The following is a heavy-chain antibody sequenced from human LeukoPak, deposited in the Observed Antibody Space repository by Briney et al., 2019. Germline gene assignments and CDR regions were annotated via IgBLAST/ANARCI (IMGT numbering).Heavy chain of an antibody. CDR3: ARGFRSVTTWGYFDY. V-gene: IGHV3-7*01. D-gene: IGHD4-17*01. CDR2: IKQDGSEK. Sequence: AGGSLRLSCAASGFTFSSYWMSWVRQAPGKGLEWVANIKQDGSEKYYVDSVKGRFTISRDNAKNSLYLQMNSLRVDDTAVYYCARGFRSVTTWGYFDYWGQGALVTVSS. CDR1: GFTFSSYW. J-gene: IGHJ4*02.